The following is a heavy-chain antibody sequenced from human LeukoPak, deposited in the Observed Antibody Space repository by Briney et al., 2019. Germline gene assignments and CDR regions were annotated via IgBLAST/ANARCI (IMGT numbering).Heavy chain of an antibody. CDR2: ISGSGDSI. V-gene: IGHV3-48*03. Sequence: PGGSLTLSCVASEFTFTSYEMNWVRQVPGKGLEWVSYISGSGDSIFHADSVRGRFTISRDNAQNSLYLQMNSLRAEDTAVYYCASDGTRGWELDYWGQGALVTVSS. CDR1: EFTFTSYE. CDR3: ASDGTRGWELDY. J-gene: IGHJ4*02. D-gene: IGHD1-26*01.